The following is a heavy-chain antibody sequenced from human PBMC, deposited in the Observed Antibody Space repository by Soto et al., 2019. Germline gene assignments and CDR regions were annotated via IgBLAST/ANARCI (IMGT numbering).Heavy chain of an antibody. CDR2: IWYDGSNK. V-gene: IGHV3-33*01. CDR3: ARDPLSYYYYYGMDV. Sequence: HPGGSLRLSCAASGFTFSSYGMHWVRQAPGKGLEWVAVIWYDGSNKYYADSVKGRFTISRDNSKNTLYLQMNSLRAEDTAVYYCARDPLSYYYYYGMDVWGQGTTVTVSS. CDR1: GFTFSSYG. J-gene: IGHJ6*02.